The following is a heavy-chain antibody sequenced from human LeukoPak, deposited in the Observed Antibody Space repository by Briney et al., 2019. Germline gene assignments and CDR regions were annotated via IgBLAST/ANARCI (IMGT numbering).Heavy chain of an antibody. D-gene: IGHD3-22*01. V-gene: IGHV3-23*01. CDR1: GFTFSSYA. J-gene: IGHJ4*02. CDR3: ATDVTYYYDSSGSPSFDT. Sequence: GGSLRLSCAASGFTFSSYAMSWVRQAPGKGLEWVSAISGSGGSTYYADSVKGRFTISRDNSKNTLYLQMNSLRAEDTAVYYCATDVTYYYDSSGSPSFDTWGQGTLVTVSS. CDR2: ISGSGGST.